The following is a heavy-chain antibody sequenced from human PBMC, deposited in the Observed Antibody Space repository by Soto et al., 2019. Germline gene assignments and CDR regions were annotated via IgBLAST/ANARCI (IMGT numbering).Heavy chain of an antibody. Sequence: PGGSLRLSCAASGFTFSSYAMSWVRQAPGKGLEWVSAISGSGGSTYYADSVKGRFTISRDNSKNTLYLQMNSLRAEDTAVYYCAKAFYSSSWYRYFDYWGQGTLVTVSS. CDR1: GFTFSSYA. D-gene: IGHD6-13*01. CDR3: AKAFYSSSWYRYFDY. J-gene: IGHJ4*02. CDR2: ISGSGGST. V-gene: IGHV3-23*01.